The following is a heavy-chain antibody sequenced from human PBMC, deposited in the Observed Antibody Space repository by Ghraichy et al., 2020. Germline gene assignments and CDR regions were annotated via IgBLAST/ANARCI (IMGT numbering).Heavy chain of an antibody. D-gene: IGHD6-19*01. J-gene: IGHJ6*02. CDR2: INHSGST. V-gene: IGHV4-34*01. CDR1: GGSFSGYY. CDR3: ARGMLDYGYSSLTRHYYYYGMDV. Sequence: SQTLSLTCAVYGGSFSGYYWSWIRQPPGKGLEWIGEINHSGSTNYNPSLKSRVTISVDTSKNQFSLKLSSVTAADTAVYYCARGMLDYGYSSLTRHYYYYGMDVWGQGTTVTVSS.